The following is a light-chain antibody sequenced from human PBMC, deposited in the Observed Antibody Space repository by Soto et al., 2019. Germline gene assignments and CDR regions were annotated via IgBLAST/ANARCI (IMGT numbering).Light chain of an antibody. CDR1: SSDVGGYNY. Sequence: QSALTQPRSVSGSPGQSVTISCTGTSSDVGGYNYVSWYQQHPGKAPKLMIYDVSKRPSGVPDRFSGSKSGNTASLTISGLQAEDEADYYRCSYEGSYTLVFGGGTKLTVL. V-gene: IGLV2-11*01. CDR2: DVS. CDR3: CSYEGSYTLV. J-gene: IGLJ2*01.